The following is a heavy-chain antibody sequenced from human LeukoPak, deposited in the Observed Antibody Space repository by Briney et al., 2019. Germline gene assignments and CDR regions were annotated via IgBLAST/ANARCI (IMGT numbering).Heavy chain of an antibody. CDR2: INPNSGGT. V-gene: IGHV1-2*06. Sequence: GASVKVSCKASGYTFTGYYMHWVRQAPGQGLEWMGRINPNSGGTNYAQKFQGRVTMTRDTSTSTVYMELNSLRSEDTAVYYCARVMGITIFGVVIYNWFDPWGQGTLVTVSS. CDR3: ARVMGITIFGVVIYNWFDP. D-gene: IGHD3-3*01. CDR1: GYTFTGYY. J-gene: IGHJ5*02.